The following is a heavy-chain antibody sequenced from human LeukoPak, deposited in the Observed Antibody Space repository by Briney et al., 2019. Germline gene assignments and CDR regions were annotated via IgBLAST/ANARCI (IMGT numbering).Heavy chain of an antibody. V-gene: IGHV3-48*04. CDR3: AKDVGGIDY. Sequence: GGSLRLSCAASGFTFSSYSMNWVRQAPGKGLEWVSYISSSSSTIYYADSVKGRFTISRDNSKNSLYLQMNSLRTEDTALYYCAKDVGGIDYWGQGTLVTVSS. J-gene: IGHJ4*02. CDR2: ISSSSSTI. D-gene: IGHD3-16*01. CDR1: GFTFSSYS.